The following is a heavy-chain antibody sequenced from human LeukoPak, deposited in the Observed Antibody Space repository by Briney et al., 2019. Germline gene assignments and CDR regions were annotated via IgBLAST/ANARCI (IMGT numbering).Heavy chain of an antibody. D-gene: IGHD1-26*01. Sequence: GASVKVSCKASGYTFTSYDINWVRQATGQGLEWMGWMNPNSGNTGYAQKFQGRVTMTRNSSISTAYMELSSLRSEDTAVYYCARSYYSGSYYDYWGQGTLVTVSS. CDR1: GYTFTSYD. CDR3: ARSYYSGSYYDY. V-gene: IGHV1-8*01. CDR2: MNPNSGNT. J-gene: IGHJ4*02.